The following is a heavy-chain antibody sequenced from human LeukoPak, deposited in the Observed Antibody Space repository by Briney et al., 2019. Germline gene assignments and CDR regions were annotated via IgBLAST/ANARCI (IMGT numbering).Heavy chain of an antibody. Sequence: GASVKVSCKASGYTFTSYYLHWVRQAPGQGLEWMGWISAYNGNTNYAQKLQGRVTMATDTSTSTAYMELRSLRSDDTAVYYCARKDCSSTSCYAGSDYWGQGTLVTVSS. V-gene: IGHV1-18*04. J-gene: IGHJ4*02. CDR3: ARKDCSSTSCYAGSDY. D-gene: IGHD2-2*01. CDR1: GYTFTSYY. CDR2: ISAYNGNT.